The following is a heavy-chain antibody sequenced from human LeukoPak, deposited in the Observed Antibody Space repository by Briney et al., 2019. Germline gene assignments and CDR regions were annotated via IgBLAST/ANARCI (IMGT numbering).Heavy chain of an antibody. CDR2: IYYSGST. Sequence: PSETLSLTCTVSGGSISGSYWSWLRQPPGKGLEWIAYIYYSGSTNYNPSLKSRVTISVDTSKNQFSLKLSSVTAADTAVYYCARGHGSGNYYHYYYMDVWGKGTTVTVSS. V-gene: IGHV4-59*01. CDR1: GGSISGSY. J-gene: IGHJ6*03. D-gene: IGHD3-10*01. CDR3: ARGHGSGNYYHYYYMDV.